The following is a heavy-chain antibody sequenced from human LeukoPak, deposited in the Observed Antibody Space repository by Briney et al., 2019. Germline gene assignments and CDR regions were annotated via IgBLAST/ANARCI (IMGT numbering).Heavy chain of an antibody. J-gene: IGHJ4*02. CDR1: GGSFSGYY. V-gene: IGHV4-34*01. CDR3: ARRDDSSGYHKIFDY. Sequence: PSETLSLTCAVYGGSFSGYYWSWIRQSPGKGLEWIGNIYYGENTYYNPSLKSRVTISIDTSKNQFYLKLSSLTAADTAVYYCARRDDSSGYHKIFDYWGPGTLVTVSS. CDR2: IYYGENT. D-gene: IGHD3-22*01.